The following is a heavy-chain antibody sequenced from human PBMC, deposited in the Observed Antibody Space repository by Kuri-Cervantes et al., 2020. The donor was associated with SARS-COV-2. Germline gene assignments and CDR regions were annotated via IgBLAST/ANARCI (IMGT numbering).Heavy chain of an antibody. CDR2: ISSSSSYT. CDR3: ARDRITIFGRYYYGMDV. V-gene: IGHV3-11*06. D-gene: IGHD3-3*01. CDR1: GFTVSSNY. J-gene: IGHJ6*02. Sequence: GGSLRLSCAASGFTVSSNYMSWIRQAPGKGLEWVSYISSSSSYTNYADSVKGRFTISRDNAKNSLYLQMNSLRAEDTAVYYCARDRITIFGRYYYGMDVWGQGTTVTVSS.